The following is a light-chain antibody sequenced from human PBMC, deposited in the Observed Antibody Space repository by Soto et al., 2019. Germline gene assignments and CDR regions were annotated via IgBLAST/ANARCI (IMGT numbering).Light chain of an antibody. CDR3: QQYNSWPLT. V-gene: IGKV3-15*01. Sequence: EIVMTQSPVTLSVSPGERVTLSCRASQSISDKSAWYQQKPGQAPRLLMFGASTRATGIPARFSGSGSGTDFTLTITGLQSEDFAVYYCQQYNSWPLTFGGGTKVDIK. CDR2: GAS. J-gene: IGKJ4*01. CDR1: QSISDK.